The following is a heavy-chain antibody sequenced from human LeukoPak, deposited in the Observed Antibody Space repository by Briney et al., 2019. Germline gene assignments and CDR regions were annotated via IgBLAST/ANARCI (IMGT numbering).Heavy chain of an antibody. V-gene: IGHV3-21*01. CDR3: ARGPLLRFLEWLLSVRLDP. J-gene: IGHJ5*02. D-gene: IGHD3-3*01. CDR2: ISSSSSYI. Sequence: PGRSLRLSCAASGFTFSSYGMHWVRQAPGKGLEWVSSISSSSSYIYYADSVKGRFTISRDNAKNSLYLQMNSLRAEDTAVYYCARGPLLRFLEWLLSVRLDPWGQGTLVTVSS. CDR1: GFTFSSYG.